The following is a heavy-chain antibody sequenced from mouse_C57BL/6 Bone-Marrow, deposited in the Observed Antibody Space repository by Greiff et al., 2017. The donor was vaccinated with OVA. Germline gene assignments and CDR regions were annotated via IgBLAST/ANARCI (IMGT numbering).Heavy chain of an antibody. CDR3: TRGDYYGSSYEDYFDY. D-gene: IGHD1-1*01. J-gene: IGHJ3*01. CDR1: GYTFTDYE. CDR2: IDPETGGT. V-gene: IGHV1-15*01. Sequence: VKLMESGAELVRPGASVTLSCKASGYTFTDYEMHWVKQTPVHGLEWIGAIDPETGGTAYNQKFKGKAILTADKSSSTAYMELRSLTSEDSAVYYCTRGDYYGSSYEDYFDYWGQGTLVTVSA.